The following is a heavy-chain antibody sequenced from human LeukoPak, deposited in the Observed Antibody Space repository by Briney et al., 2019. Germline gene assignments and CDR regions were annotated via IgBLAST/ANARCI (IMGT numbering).Heavy chain of an antibody. CDR2: ISSSSSYI. D-gene: IGHD5-12*01. CDR3: ARRGSGYTEPIDY. CDR1: GFTLSSYS. V-gene: IGHV3-21*01. Sequence: GGSLRLSCAGSGFTLSSYSMDWVRQAPGKGLEWVSSISSSSSYIYYAGSVKGRFTISRDNAKNSLYLQMNSLRAEDTAVYYCARRGSGYTEPIDYWGQGTLVTVSS. J-gene: IGHJ4*02.